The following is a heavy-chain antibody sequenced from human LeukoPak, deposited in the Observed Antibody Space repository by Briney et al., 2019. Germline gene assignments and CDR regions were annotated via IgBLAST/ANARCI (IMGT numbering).Heavy chain of an antibody. CDR3: ARVDILTGYYSVFDY. J-gene: IGHJ4*02. Sequence: SQTLSLTCAVSGGSISSGGYSWSCIRQPPGKGLEWIGYIYHSGSTYYNPSLKSRVTISVDRSKNQFSLKLSSVTAADTAVYYCARVDILTGYYSVFDYWGQGTLVTVSS. D-gene: IGHD3-9*01. V-gene: IGHV4-30-2*01. CDR2: IYHSGST. CDR1: GGSISSGGYS.